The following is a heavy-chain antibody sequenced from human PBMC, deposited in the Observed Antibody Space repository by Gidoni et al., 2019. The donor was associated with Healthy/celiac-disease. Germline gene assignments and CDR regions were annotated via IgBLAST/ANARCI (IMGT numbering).Heavy chain of an antibody. Sequence: EVQRVESGGGLVQPGGSLRLSCAAYGFTVSRNYMRWVRQAPGKGLEWVSGIYSGGSTDYADSVKGRFTISRDHSKNTLYLQMNSLRAEDTAVYYCARERDPDYCARYYGMDVWGQGTTVTVSS. CDR3: ARERDPDYCARYYGMDV. J-gene: IGHJ6*02. CDR2: IYSGGST. CDR1: GFTVSRNY. V-gene: IGHV3-66*01. D-gene: IGHD4-17*01.